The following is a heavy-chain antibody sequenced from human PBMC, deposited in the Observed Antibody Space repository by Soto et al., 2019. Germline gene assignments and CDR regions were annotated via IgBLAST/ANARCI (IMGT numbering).Heavy chain of an antibody. J-gene: IGHJ4*02. D-gene: IGHD3-10*01. CDR2: IYYSGGT. V-gene: IGHV4-39*01. CDR1: GGSISSSSYY. CDR3: ARRHYGSGSYYPSHFDY. Sequence: TSETLSLTCTVSGGSISSSSYYWGWIRQPPGKGLECIGSIYYSGGTYYNPSLKSRVTISVDTSKNQFSLKLSSVTAADTAVYYCARRHYGSGSYYPSHFDYWGQGTLVTVSS.